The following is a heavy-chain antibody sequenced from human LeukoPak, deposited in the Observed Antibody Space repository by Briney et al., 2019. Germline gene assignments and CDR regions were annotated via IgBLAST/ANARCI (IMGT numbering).Heavy chain of an antibody. CDR2: ISWNSGSI. V-gene: IGHV3-9*03. CDR1: GFTFSSYG. J-gene: IGHJ4*02. CDR3: AKARNSIVVVTALDY. Sequence: PGGSLRLSCAASGFTFSSYGMHWVRQAPGKGLEWVSGISWNSGSIGYADSVKGRFTISRDNAKNSLYLQMNSLRAEDMALYYCAKARNSIVVVTALDYWGQGTLVTVSS. D-gene: IGHD2-21*02.